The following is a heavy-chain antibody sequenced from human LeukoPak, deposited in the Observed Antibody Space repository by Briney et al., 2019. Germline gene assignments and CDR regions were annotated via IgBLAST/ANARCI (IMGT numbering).Heavy chain of an antibody. CDR3: ARGTLYSSSWYGGNWFDP. V-gene: IGHV4-4*07. D-gene: IGHD6-13*01. CDR2: NYTSGST. J-gene: IGHJ5*02. CDR1: GGSISSYY. Sequence: SETLSLTCTVSGGSISSYYWSWIRQPPGKGLEWIGRNYTSGSTNYNPSLKSRVTMSVDTSKNQFSLKLSSVTAADTAVYYCARGTLYSSSWYGGNWFDPWGQGTLVTVSS.